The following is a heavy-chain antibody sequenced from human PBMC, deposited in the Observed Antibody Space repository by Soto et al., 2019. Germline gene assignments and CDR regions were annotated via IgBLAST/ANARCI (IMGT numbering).Heavy chain of an antibody. D-gene: IGHD6-6*01. V-gene: IGHV1-69*01. CDR3: ARTRVAARRYYYGMDV. J-gene: IGHJ6*02. Sequence: VSQATRKGFEWTGWINAGKGNTNYAKKFQGRVTITADESTSTAYMELRSLRSEDTAVYYCARTRVAARRYYYGMDVWGQGTTVTVSS. CDR2: INAGKGNT.